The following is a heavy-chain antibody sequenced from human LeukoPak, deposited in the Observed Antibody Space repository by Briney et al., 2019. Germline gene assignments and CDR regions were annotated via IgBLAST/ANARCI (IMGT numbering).Heavy chain of an antibody. Sequence: ASVKVSCKASGYTFTDYYMHWVHRAPGKGLEWMGRVDPEDGETIYAEKFQGRVTITADTSTDTAYMELSSLRSEDTAVYYCATVSVDTALFDYWGQGTLVTVSS. CDR3: ATVSVDTALFDY. D-gene: IGHD5-18*01. CDR1: GYTFTDYY. J-gene: IGHJ4*02. CDR2: VDPEDGET. V-gene: IGHV1-69-2*01.